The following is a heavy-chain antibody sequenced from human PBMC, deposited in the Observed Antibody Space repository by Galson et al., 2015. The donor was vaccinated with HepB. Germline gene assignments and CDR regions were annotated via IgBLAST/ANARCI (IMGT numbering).Heavy chain of an antibody. Sequence: SLRLSCAASGFTFSSYWMSWVRQAPGKGLEWVANIKQDGSEKYYVDSVKGRFTISRDNAKNSLYLQMNSLRAEDTAVYYCARAKGDSEDVDIVLAIDYWGQGTLVTVSS. CDR3: ARAKGDSEDVDIVLAIDY. D-gene: IGHD5-12*01. J-gene: IGHJ4*02. V-gene: IGHV3-7*03. CDR1: GFTFSSYW. CDR2: IKQDGSEK.